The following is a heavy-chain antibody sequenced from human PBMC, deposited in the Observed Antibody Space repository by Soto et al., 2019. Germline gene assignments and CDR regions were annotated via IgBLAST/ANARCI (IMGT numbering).Heavy chain of an antibody. J-gene: IGHJ4*02. CDR3: ARDRAETRVTPRPFFDY. D-gene: IGHD4-17*01. CDR1: GYSFTSYY. V-gene: IGHV1-46*01. Sequence: QVQLVQSGAEVKKPGASVKVSCKASGYSFTSYYMHWVRQAPGRGLEWVGIINPSGGSASYAQKFQGRVTMTRDTSKSTVYMELSSLRSEDTAVYYCARDRAETRVTPRPFFDYWGQGTLVTVSS. CDR2: INPSGGSA.